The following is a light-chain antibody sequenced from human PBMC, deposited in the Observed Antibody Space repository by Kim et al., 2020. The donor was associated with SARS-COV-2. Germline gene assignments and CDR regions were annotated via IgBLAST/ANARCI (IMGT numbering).Light chain of an antibody. CDR3: QQYNNWPPGLT. CDR2: GAS. CDR1: QSVSSN. J-gene: IGKJ2*01. V-gene: IGKV3-15*01. Sequence: EIVMTQSPATLSVSPGERATLSCRASQSVSSNLAWYQQKPGQAPRLLIYGASTRATGIPARFSGSGSGTEFTLTISRLQSEDFAVYHCQQYNNWPPGLTFGQGTKLEI.